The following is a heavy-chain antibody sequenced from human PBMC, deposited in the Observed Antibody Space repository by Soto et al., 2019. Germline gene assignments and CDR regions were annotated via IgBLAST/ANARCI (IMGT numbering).Heavy chain of an antibody. V-gene: IGHV1-18*01. CDR2: ISSYNGDT. Sequence: QVQLVQSGAEVKKPGASVKVSCKASGYTFTRSGISWVRQAPGQGPEWMGWISSYNGDTNYAQTFQGRVTTTTDTSTRTAYMELRSLRSDDTAVCYCASEGVAPYYYYGMDVWGQGPPVTVSS. CDR3: ASEGVAPYYYYGMDV. CDR1: GYTFTRSG. J-gene: IGHJ6*02. D-gene: IGHD5-12*01.